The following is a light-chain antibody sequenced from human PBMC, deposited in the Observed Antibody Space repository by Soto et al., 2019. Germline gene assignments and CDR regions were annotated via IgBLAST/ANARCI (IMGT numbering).Light chain of an antibody. V-gene: IGKV3D-20*02. Sequence: EIVLTPSPGTLSVSPGDGATLSCRASQTVGKNYLAWYQQRPGQAPRLLIHGASSRATGIPDRFSGSGSGTEFTLTIGRLEPEDFAVYFCQQRSNWPLTFGGGTKVDIK. J-gene: IGKJ4*01. CDR2: GAS. CDR3: QQRSNWPLT. CDR1: QTVGKNY.